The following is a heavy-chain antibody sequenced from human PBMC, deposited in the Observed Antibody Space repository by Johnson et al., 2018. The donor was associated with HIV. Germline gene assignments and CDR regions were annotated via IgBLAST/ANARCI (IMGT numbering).Heavy chain of an antibody. J-gene: IGHJ3*02. Sequence: QVQLVESGGGVVQPGRSLRLSCEASGFTFKSYGMHWVRQAPGKGLEWVTVIWYDGSNEYYADSVKGRFTISRDNSKNTLYLQMNSLRAEDTAVYYCARDRDTIVGAPYVFDIWGQGTMVTVSS. CDR3: ARDRDTIVGAPYVFDI. D-gene: IGHD1-26*01. CDR2: IWYDGSNE. CDR1: GFTFKSYG. V-gene: IGHV3-33*01.